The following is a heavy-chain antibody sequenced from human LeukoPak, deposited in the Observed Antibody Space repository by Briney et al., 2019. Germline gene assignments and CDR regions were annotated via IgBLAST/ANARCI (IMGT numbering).Heavy chain of an antibody. CDR3: ASTFIAVAGSEPDY. CDR2: ISGSGGST. Sequence: GGSLRLSCAASGFTFSSYAMSWVRQAPGKGREWVSGISGSGGSTYYADSVKGRFTISRDNSKNTLYLQMNSLRAEDTAVYYCASTFIAVAGSEPDYWGQGTLVTVSS. V-gene: IGHV3-23*01. CDR1: GFTFSSYA. D-gene: IGHD6-19*01. J-gene: IGHJ4*02.